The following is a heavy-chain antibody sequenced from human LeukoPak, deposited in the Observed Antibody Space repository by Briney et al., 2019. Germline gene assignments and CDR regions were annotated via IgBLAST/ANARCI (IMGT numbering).Heavy chain of an antibody. Sequence: SETLSLTCAVYGGSFSGYYWSWIRQPPGKGLGWIGEINHSGSTNYNPSLKSRVTISVDTSKNQFSLKLSSVTAADTAVYYCAKWARLRLGELSTFTLDYWGQGTLVTVSS. CDR3: AKWARLRLGELSTFTLDY. V-gene: IGHV4-34*01. J-gene: IGHJ4*02. D-gene: IGHD3-16*02. CDR1: GGSFSGYY. CDR2: INHSGST.